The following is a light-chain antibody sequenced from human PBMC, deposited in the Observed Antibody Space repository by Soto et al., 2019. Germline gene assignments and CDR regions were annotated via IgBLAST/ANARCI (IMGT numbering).Light chain of an antibody. CDR2: EVS. V-gene: IGLV2-14*01. J-gene: IGLJ1*01. CDR1: GSDVGSYKY. CDR3: SSYTSSSTLYV. Sequence: QSALTQPASVSGSPGQSITISCTGTGSDVGSYKYVSWYQQHPGKAPKLMIYEVSNRPSGVSNRFSGSKSGNTASLTISGLQAEDEADYYCSSYTSSSTLYVFGTGTKLTVL.